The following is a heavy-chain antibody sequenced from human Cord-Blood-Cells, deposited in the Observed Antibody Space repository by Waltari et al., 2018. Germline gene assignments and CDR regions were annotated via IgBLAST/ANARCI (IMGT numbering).Heavy chain of an antibody. V-gene: IGHV1-2*06. CDR1: GYPFTGYY. CDR2: INPNSGGT. CDR3: ARGTIAAAGNFDY. D-gene: IGHD6-13*01. J-gene: IGHJ4*02. Sequence: QVQLVQSGAAVKKPGASVKVSCKASGYPFTGYYMHWVRQAPGQGLEWMGRINPNSGGTNYAQKFQGRVTMTRDTSISTAYMELSRLRSDDTAVYYCARGTIAAAGNFDYWGQGTLVTVSS.